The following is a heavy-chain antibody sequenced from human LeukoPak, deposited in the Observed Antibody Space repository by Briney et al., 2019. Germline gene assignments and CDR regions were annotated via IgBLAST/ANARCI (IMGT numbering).Heavy chain of an antibody. Sequence: GGSLRLSCAASGFTFSSYAISWVRQAPGQGLEWMGWISAYNGNTNYAQKLQGRVTMTTDTSTSTAYMELRSLRSDDTAVYYCARGPPAGSGSPYWYFDLWGRGTLVTVSS. J-gene: IGHJ2*01. CDR1: GFTFSSYA. CDR2: ISAYNGNT. CDR3: ARGPPAGSGSPYWYFDL. V-gene: IGHV1-18*01. D-gene: IGHD3-10*01.